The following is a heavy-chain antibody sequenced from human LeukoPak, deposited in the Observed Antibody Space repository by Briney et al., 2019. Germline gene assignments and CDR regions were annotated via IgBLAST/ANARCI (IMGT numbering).Heavy chain of an antibody. CDR1: GGSISSYY. J-gene: IGHJ4*02. D-gene: IGHD3-10*01. CDR3: ARGAYDSGSYQYFFDY. CDR2: IYTSGST. V-gene: IGHV4-4*07. Sequence: SEALSLTCTVSGGSISSYYWSWIRQPAGKGLEWIGRIYTSGSTNYNPSLKSRVTMSVDTSKNQFSLKLSSVTAADTAVYYCARGAYDSGSYQYFFDYWGQGTLVTVSS.